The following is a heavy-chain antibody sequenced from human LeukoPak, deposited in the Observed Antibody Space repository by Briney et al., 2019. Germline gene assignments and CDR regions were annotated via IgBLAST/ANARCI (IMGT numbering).Heavy chain of an antibody. CDR2: ISYDGSNK. D-gene: IGHD2-8*02. CDR1: GFTFRSYA. J-gene: IGHJ3*01. Sequence: PGRSLRLSCGASGFTFRSYAMHWVRQAPGKGLEWVALISYDGSNKFYTDSVKGRFTISRDNSKNTLYLQMNSLRAEDAAVYFCARDSTGWQADSFDVWGQGTMVTVSS. V-gene: IGHV3-30*04. CDR3: ARDSTGWQADSFDV.